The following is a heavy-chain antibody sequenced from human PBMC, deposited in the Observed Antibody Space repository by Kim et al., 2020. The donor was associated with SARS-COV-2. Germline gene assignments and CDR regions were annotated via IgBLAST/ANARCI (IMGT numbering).Heavy chain of an antibody. V-gene: IGHV4-4*07. CDR1: GASITYYY. CDR3: ARGTTTYYYYYMDV. Sequence: SETLSLTCTVSGASITYYYWNWIRQPAGKGLEWIGRVYSSGSSDYNPSLKSRVTMSVDPFKNQFSLNLGSVTAADTAVYYCARGTTTYYYYYMDVWGKGNTVTVSS. J-gene: IGHJ6*03. D-gene: IGHD1-26*01. CDR2: VYSSGSS.